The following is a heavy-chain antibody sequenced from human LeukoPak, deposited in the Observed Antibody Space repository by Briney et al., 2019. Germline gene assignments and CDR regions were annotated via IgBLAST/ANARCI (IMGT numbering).Heavy chain of an antibody. D-gene: IGHD5-18*01. Sequence: GESLRSSCKTSGYTFTDYWIGWVRQMPGKGLEWMAIIYPDDSYTKYSPSFQGQVTISADKSITTAYLQWSSLKASDTAMYYCARPGTMGTPDGFDMWGQGQWSPSLQ. CDR2: IYPDDSYT. J-gene: IGHJ3*02. V-gene: IGHV5-51*01. CDR1: GYTFTDYW. CDR3: ARPGTMGTPDGFDM.